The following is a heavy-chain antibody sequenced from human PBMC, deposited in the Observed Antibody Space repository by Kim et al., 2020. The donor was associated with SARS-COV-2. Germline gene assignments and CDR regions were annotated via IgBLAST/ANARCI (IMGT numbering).Heavy chain of an antibody. D-gene: IGHD6-13*01. CDR1: GFTFNNYG. V-gene: IGHV3-30*18. CDR2: VSYDGSSK. Sequence: GGSLRLSCVASGFTFNNYGMHWVRQAPGKGLEWVAAVSYDGSSKYYADSVKGRFTISRDNYKNMVYLHMFSLRAEDTAAYYCAKVSVRIAGRPFYYFGMDVWGQGTTVTVSS. CDR3: AKVSVRIAGRPFYYFGMDV. J-gene: IGHJ6*02.